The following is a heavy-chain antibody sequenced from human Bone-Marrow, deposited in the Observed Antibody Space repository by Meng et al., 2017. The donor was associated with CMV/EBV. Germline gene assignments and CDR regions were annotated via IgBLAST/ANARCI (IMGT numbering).Heavy chain of an antibody. V-gene: IGHV1-8*01. CDR2: VNPNSGNT. CDR3: ARDGTEVTTVTKAAFDI. CDR1: GYTFTSYD. J-gene: IGHJ3*02. D-gene: IGHD4-17*01. Sequence: ASVKVSCKASGYTFTSYDINWVRQATGQGLEWMGWVNPNSGNTGYAQKFQGRVTMTRNTSISTAYMELSSLRSEDTAVYYCARDGTEVTTVTKAAFDIWGQGTMVTVSS.